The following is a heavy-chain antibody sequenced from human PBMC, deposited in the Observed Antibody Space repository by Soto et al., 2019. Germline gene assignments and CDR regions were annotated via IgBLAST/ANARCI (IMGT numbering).Heavy chain of an antibody. Sequence: QVQLVQSGAEVKKPGASVKVSCKASGYTFTTHGISWVRQVPGQGLEWMGWVRGDNGHTNYAQSLQGRVTMTTDTYTNTAYMELRSLISDDTAVYYCARALGYCRSGTCYREWFDPWGQGTLVTVSS. CDR1: GYTFTTHG. J-gene: IGHJ5*02. CDR2: VRGDNGHT. CDR3: ARALGYCRSGTCYREWFDP. V-gene: IGHV1-18*01. D-gene: IGHD2-15*01.